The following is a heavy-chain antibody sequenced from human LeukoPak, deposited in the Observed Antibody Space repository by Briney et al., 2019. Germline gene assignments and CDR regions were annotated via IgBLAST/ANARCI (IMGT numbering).Heavy chain of an antibody. D-gene: IGHD2-2*01. Sequence: ATVKVSCKASGYTFTGYYMHWVRQAPGQGLEWMGWINPNSGGTNYAQKFQGRVTMTRDTSISTAYMELSRLRSDDTAVYYCARDPDSSTSCRTLFVRWLFDPWGQGTLVTVSS. CDR3: ARDPDSSTSCRTLFVRWLFDP. V-gene: IGHV1-2*02. CDR2: INPNSGGT. J-gene: IGHJ5*02. CDR1: GYTFTGYY.